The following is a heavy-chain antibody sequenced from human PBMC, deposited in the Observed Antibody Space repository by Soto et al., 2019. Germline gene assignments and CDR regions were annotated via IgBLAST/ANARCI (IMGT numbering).Heavy chain of an antibody. V-gene: IGHV2-5*02. J-gene: IGHJ4*02. D-gene: IGHD6-13*01. Sequence: QITLKESGPTLVKPTQTLTLTCTFSGFSFSTSAVGVGWIRQPPGKALEWLALIYWDDDKRYSPSLKSRLTITKDTSRNQVVVTMPNMDPVDTATYYCAHVYWAASGTRYYFDYWGQGTLVTVSS. CDR2: IYWDDDK. CDR3: AHVYWAASGTRYYFDY. CDR1: GFSFSTSAVG.